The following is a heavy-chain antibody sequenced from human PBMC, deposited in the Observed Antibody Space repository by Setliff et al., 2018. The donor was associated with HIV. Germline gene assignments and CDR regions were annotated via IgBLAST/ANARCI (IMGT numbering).Heavy chain of an antibody. Sequence: PGGSLRLSCAASGFTFKNNWMSWVRQAPGKGLEWVANIKQDGSEKYYVDSVKGRFTVSRDNAKNSLYLQMNSLRADDTAVYYCARGTGYSGYDSSDAFGIWGQGTMVTVSS. CDR3: ARGTGYSGYDSSDAFGI. V-gene: IGHV3-7*01. CDR1: GFTFKNNW. J-gene: IGHJ3*02. D-gene: IGHD5-12*01. CDR2: IKQDGSEK.